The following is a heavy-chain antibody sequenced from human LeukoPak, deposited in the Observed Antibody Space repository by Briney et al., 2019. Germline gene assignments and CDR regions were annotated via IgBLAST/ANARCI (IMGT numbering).Heavy chain of an antibody. D-gene: IGHD3-10*01. CDR1: GFIFSTYS. J-gene: IGHJ4*02. CDR2: ISSSSTTI. V-gene: IGHV3-48*04. Sequence: PGGSLRLSCAASGFIFSTYSMTWVRQAPGKGLEWISYISSSSTTIHYADSVKGRFTIFRDNAKNSLFLQMNSLRVEESAVYYCARVGRGSRSYYFEFWGQGTLVTVSS. CDR3: ARVGRGSRSYYFEF.